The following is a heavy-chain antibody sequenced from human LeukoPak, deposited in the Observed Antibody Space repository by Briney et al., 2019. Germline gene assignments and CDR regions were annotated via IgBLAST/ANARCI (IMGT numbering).Heavy chain of an antibody. D-gene: IGHD2-15*01. V-gene: IGHV4-38-2*02. CDR2: IYHSGST. CDR3: ARGGPDIVVVVS. J-gene: IGHJ4*02. CDR1: GYSISSGYY. Sequence: PSETLSLTCTVSGYSISSGYYWGWIRQPPGKGLEWIGSIYHSGSTYYNPSLKSRVTISVDTSKNQFSLKLSSVTAADTAVYYCARGGPDIVVVVSWGQGTLVTVSS.